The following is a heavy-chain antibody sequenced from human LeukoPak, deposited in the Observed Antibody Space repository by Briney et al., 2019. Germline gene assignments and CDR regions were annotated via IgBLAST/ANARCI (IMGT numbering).Heavy chain of an antibody. CDR1: GFTFSSYA. CDR3: ARGGYSGSYYELGY. J-gene: IGHJ4*02. Sequence: GRSLRLSCAASGFTFSSYAMHWVRQAPGKGLEWVAVISYDGSNKYYADSVKGRFTISRDNSKNTLYLQMKSLRAEDTAVYYCARGGYSGSYYELGYWGQGTLVTVSS. CDR2: ISYDGSNK. D-gene: IGHD1-26*01. V-gene: IGHV3-30*04.